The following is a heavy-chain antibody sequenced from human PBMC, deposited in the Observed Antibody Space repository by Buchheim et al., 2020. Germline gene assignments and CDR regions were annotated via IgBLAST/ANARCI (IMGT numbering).Heavy chain of an antibody. D-gene: IGHD1-26*01. CDR1: GDSISTTNW. V-gene: IGHV4-4*02. J-gene: IGHJ4*02. Sequence: QVQLHGSGPRLVEPSGTLSLTCAVSGDSISTTNWWSWVRQSPGRGLEWIGEMSHPGNANYNPSLNSRVTISVYKSKNQFSLKVTSVTAADTAVYYCARDPVGSISLDYWGQGTL. CDR2: MSHPGNA. CDR3: ARDPVGSISLDY.